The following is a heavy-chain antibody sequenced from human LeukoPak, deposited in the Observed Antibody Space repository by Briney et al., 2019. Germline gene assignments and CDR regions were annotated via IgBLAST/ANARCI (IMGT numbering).Heavy chain of an antibody. D-gene: IGHD5-18*01. CDR2: IYYSGST. Sequence: PSETLSLTCTVSGGSIGSSSYYWGWIRQPPGKGLEWIGSIYYSGSTYYNPSLKSRVTISVDTSKNQFSLKLSSVTAADTAVYYCARHGYSYGSKYFDYWGQGTLVTVSS. CDR1: GGSIGSSSYY. J-gene: IGHJ4*02. V-gene: IGHV4-39*01. CDR3: ARHGYSYGSKYFDY.